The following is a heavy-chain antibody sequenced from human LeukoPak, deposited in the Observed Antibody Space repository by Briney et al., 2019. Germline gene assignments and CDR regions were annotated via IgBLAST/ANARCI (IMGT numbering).Heavy chain of an antibody. Sequence: EASVKVSCKASGGTFSSYAISWVRQAPGQGPEWMGRIIPIFGTANYAQKFQGRVTITTDESTSTAYTELSSLRSEDTAVYYCARDRVLLGYYWGQGTLVTVSS. V-gene: IGHV1-69*05. D-gene: IGHD3-10*01. CDR2: IIPIFGTA. CDR3: ARDRVLLGYY. CDR1: GGTFSSYA. J-gene: IGHJ4*02.